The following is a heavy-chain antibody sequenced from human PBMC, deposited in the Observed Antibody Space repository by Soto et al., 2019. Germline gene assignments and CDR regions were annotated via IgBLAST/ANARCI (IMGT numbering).Heavy chain of an antibody. Sequence: EVHLVESGEGFVRPGGSLRLCCAASGFTVTNNYMSWVRQAPGKGLEWVSVIHTGGSTYYADSVKGRFTISRDNSKNTLYLQMNSLRAEDTAVYYCARDNRVDTAMGIDYWGQGTLVTVSS. CDR2: IHTGGST. V-gene: IGHV3-66*01. CDR3: ARDNRVDTAMGIDY. CDR1: GFTVTNNY. J-gene: IGHJ4*02. D-gene: IGHD5-18*01.